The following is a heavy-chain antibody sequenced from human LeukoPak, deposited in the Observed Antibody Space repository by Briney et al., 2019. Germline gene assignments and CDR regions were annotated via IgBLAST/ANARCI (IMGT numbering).Heavy chain of an antibody. CDR2: IKQDGSEK. CDR1: GFTFSSYW. J-gene: IGHJ6*03. Sequence: GGSLRLSCAASGFTFSSYWMSWVRQAPGKGLEWVANIKQDGSEKYYVDSVKGRFTISRDNAKNSLYLQMNSLRAEDTAVYYCARDKRILGYCSGGSCGKHGYYYYYMDVWGKGTTVTVSS. V-gene: IGHV3-7*01. CDR3: ARDKRILGYCSGGSCGKHGYYYYYMDV. D-gene: IGHD2-15*01.